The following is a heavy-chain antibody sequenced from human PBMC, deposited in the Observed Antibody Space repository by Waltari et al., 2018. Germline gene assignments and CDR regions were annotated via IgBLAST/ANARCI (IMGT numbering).Heavy chain of an antibody. CDR2: INPNSGAT. D-gene: IGHD3-16*01. J-gene: IGHJ4*02. CDR3: ARVRFYYFDY. V-gene: IGHV1-2*02. Sequence: VKVSCKGSRHTFTTYYINWVRQAPGQGLEWMGWINPNSGATNYAREFQGRVTMTRDTSINTAYMELSGLRSDDSAVYYCARVRFYYFDYWGQGTLVTVSS. CDR1: RHTFTTYY.